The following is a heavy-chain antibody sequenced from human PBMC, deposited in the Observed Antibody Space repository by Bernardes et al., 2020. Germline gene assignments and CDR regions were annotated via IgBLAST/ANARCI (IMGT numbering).Heavy chain of an antibody. D-gene: IGHD5-18*01. J-gene: IGHJ6*03. CDR3: ARHWRVDTAMILSRKTDYYYYMDV. V-gene: IGHV5-51*01. CDR2: IYPGDSDT. Sequence: GESLKISCKGSGYSFTSYWIGWVRQMPGKGLEWMGIIYPGDSDTRYSPSFQGQVTISADKSISTAYLQWSSLKASDTAMYYCARHWRVDTAMILSRKTDYYYYMDVWGKGTTVTVSS. CDR1: GYSFTSYW.